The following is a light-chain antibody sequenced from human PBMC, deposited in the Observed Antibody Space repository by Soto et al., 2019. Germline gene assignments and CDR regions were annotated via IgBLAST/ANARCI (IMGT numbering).Light chain of an antibody. CDR3: MQALQTPLT. CDR2: LGS. CDR1: QSLLHSDGYNY. J-gene: IGKJ4*01. V-gene: IGKV2-28*01. Sequence: DIVMTQSPLSLPVTPGEPASVSCRSSQSLLHSDGYNYLDWFLQRPGQSPQLLIYLGSSRASGVPDRFSGSGSGTDVTLKISRVEAEDVGFYYCMQALQTPLTFGGGTKVDIK.